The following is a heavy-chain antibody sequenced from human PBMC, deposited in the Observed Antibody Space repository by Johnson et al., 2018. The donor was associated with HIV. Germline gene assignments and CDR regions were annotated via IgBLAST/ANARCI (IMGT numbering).Heavy chain of an antibody. D-gene: IGHD1-1*01. Sequence: QVQLVESGGGLVKPGGSLRLSCAASGFTFSDYYMSWIRQAPGKGLEWVALISYDGSNKYYADSVKGRFTISRDNSKNTLYLQMNSLRADDTTMYYCARPLDWKDLSDALDIWGQGTMVSVSS. CDR3: ARPLDWKDLSDALDI. J-gene: IGHJ3*02. V-gene: IGHV3-30-3*01. CDR2: ISYDGSNK. CDR1: GFTFSDYY.